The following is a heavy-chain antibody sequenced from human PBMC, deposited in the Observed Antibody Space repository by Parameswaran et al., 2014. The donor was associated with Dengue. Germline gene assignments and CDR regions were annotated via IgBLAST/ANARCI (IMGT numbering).Heavy chain of an antibody. V-gene: IGHV1-69*02. J-gene: IGHJ6*02. D-gene: IGHD2-15*01. CDR3: ARTIVVVVAATHLYYYYGMDV. Sequence: QAPGQGLEWMGRIIPILGIANYAQKFQGRVTITADKSTSTAYMELSSLRSEDTAVYYCARTIVVVVAATHLYYYYGMDVWGQGTTVTVSS. CDR2: IIPILGIA.